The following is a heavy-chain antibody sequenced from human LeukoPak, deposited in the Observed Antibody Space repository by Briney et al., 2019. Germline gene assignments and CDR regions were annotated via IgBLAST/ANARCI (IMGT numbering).Heavy chain of an antibody. V-gene: IGHV1-2*04. CDR1: GYTFTGYY. J-gene: IGHJ6*02. CDR3: AREPHCSSTSCHGYYYYGMDV. CDR2: INPNSGGT. D-gene: IGHD2-2*01. Sequence: ASVKVSCKASGYTFTGYYMHWVRQAPGQGLEWKGWINPNSGGTNYAQKFQGWVTMTRDTSISTAYMELSRLRSDDTAVYYCAREPHCSSTSCHGYYYYGMDVWGQGTTVTVSS.